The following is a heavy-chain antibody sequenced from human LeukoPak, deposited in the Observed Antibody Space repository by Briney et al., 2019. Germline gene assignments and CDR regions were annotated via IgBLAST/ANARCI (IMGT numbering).Heavy chain of an antibody. CDR3: ARSGSSGWYHFDL. J-gene: IGHJ2*01. CDR2: INPSGGST. Sequence: ASVKVSCKASGYTFTKYYIHWVRQAPGQGLKWMVVINPSGGSTSYAQKFQGRVTMTRDTSTSTVYMELSSLRSEDTAVYYCARSGSSGWYHFDLWGRGTLVTVSS. V-gene: IGHV1-46*01. D-gene: IGHD6-19*01. CDR1: GYTFTKYY.